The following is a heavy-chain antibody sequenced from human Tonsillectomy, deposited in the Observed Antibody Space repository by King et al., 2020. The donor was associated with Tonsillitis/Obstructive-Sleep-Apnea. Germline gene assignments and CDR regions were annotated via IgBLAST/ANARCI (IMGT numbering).Heavy chain of an antibody. J-gene: IGHJ4*02. CDR2: IYVSGRT. CDR1: GGSVRSVHYF. V-gene: IGHV4-61*03. Sequence: VQLQESGPGLVKPSETLSLTCSVSGGSVRSVHYFWNWIRQPPGKGLEWLGYIYVSGRTDYNPSLKSRVTLSMDKSKNLFSLKLTSMTAADTAIYYCARAGRRDGYNGIDYWGQGSLVTVSS. D-gene: IGHD5-24*01. CDR3: ARAGRRDGYNGIDY.